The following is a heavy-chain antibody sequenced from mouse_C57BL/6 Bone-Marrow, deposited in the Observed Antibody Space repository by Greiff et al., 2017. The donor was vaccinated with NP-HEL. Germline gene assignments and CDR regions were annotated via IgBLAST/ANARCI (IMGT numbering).Heavy chain of an antibody. CDR1: GYTFTSYW. J-gene: IGHJ1*03. Sequence: VQLQQSGAELAKPGASVKLSCKASGYTFTSYWMHWVKQRPGQGLEWIGYINPSSGYTKYNQKFKDKATLTADKSYRTAYMQLCSLTYDDAAVYYCAKARYYYGSISYWYFDVWGTGTTVTVSS. V-gene: IGHV1-7*01. D-gene: IGHD1-1*01. CDR2: INPSSGYT. CDR3: AKARYYYGSISYWYFDV.